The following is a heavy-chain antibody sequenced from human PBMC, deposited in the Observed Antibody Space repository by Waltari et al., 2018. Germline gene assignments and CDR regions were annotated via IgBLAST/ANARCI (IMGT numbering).Heavy chain of an antibody. CDR3: ARDRDRAYFDY. V-gene: IGHV3-30-3*01. D-gene: IGHD3-10*01. Sequence: QVQLVESGGGVVQPGRSLRLSCAASGFTFSSYAMHWVRQAPGKGLEWVAVISYEGSNKYYADSVKGRFTISRDNSKNTLYLQMNSLRAEDTAVYYCARDRDRAYFDYWGQGTLVTVSS. CDR1: GFTFSSYA. CDR2: ISYEGSNK. J-gene: IGHJ4*02.